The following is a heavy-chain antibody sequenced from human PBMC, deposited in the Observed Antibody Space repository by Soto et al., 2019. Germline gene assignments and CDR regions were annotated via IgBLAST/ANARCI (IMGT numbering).Heavy chain of an antibody. V-gene: IGHV1-69*12. Sequence: QVQLVQSGAEVKKPGSSVKVSCKASGGSFSNYAISWVRQAPGQGLEWMGLIISIFGTADYAQKFQGRVTITADASTSTAYMELNSLRSEDTAVYYCARDLDYFHYWGQGTLVTVSS. J-gene: IGHJ4*02. CDR2: IISIFGTA. CDR3: ARDLDYFHY. CDR1: GGSFSNYA.